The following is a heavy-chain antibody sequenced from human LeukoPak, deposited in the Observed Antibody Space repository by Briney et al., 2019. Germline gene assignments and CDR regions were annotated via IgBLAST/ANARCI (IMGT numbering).Heavy chain of an antibody. CDR3: ARDRGSGSYRFDP. J-gene: IGHJ5*02. V-gene: IGHV3-21*01. CDR2: ISSSSSYI. D-gene: IGHD1-26*01. Sequence: GGSLRLSCAAPGFTFSSYSMNWVRQAPGKGLEWVSSISSSSSYIYYADSVKGRFTISRDNAKNSLYLQMNSLRAEDTAVYYCARDRGSGSYRFDPWGQGTLVTVSS. CDR1: GFTFSSYS.